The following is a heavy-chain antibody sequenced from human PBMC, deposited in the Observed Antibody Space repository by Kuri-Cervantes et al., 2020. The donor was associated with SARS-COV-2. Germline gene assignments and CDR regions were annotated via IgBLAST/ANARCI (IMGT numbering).Heavy chain of an antibody. CDR2: IYYSGST. CDR1: GGSISSSSYY. D-gene: IGHD5-18*01. J-gene: IGHJ4*01. CDR3: ARDLGYSYGENFNY. V-gene: IGHV4-39*07. Sequence: ESLKISCAVSGGSISSSSYYWGWIRQPPGKGLEWIGSIYYSGSTYYNSSLKSLVTISVDTSKNQFSLKLSSVTAADTAVYFCARDLGYSYGENFNYWGQGTPVTVSS.